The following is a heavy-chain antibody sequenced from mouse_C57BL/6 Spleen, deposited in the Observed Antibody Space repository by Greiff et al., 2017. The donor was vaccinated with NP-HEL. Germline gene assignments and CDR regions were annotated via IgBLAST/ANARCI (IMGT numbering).Heavy chain of an antibody. CDR1: GFTFSDYY. CDR3: ARHRGYFDV. CDR2: ISNGGGST. J-gene: IGHJ1*03. V-gene: IGHV5-12*01. D-gene: IGHD3-3*01. Sequence: DVHLVESGGGLVQPGGSLKLSCAASGFTFSDYYMYWVRQTPEKRLEWVAYISNGGGSTYYPDTVKGRFTISRDNAKNTLYLQMSRLKSEDTAMYYCARHRGYFDVWGTGTTVTVSS.